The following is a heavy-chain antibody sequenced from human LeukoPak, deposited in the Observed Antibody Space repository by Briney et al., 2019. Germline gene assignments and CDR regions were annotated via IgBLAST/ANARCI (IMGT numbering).Heavy chain of an antibody. J-gene: IGHJ4*02. Sequence: GGSLRLSCAAPGFTFSNAWMSWVRQAPGKGLEWVGRIKSKTDGGTTDYAAPVKGRFTISRDDSKNTLYLQMNSLKTEDTAVYYCTTDRAPMVRGVINFDYWGQGTLVTVSS. CDR1: GFTFSNAW. V-gene: IGHV3-15*01. D-gene: IGHD3-10*01. CDR3: TTDRAPMVRGVINFDY. CDR2: IKSKTDGGTT.